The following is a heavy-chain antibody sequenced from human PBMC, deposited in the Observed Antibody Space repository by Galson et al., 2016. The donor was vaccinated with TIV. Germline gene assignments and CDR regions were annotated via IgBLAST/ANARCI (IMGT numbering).Heavy chain of an antibody. V-gene: IGHV4-38-2*01. CDR1: GSSISSGYY. J-gene: IGHJ4*02. CDR2: FYYGGST. Sequence: LSLTCAVSGSSISSGYYWGWIRQSPGKGLEWIGSFYYGGSTYYNPPLKSRVAISVDTSKNQFSLRPSSVTAADTAVYYCAKMARTTGPDTEYYFDHWGQGMLVTVSS. D-gene: IGHD1-1*01. CDR3: AKMARTTGPDTEYYFDH.